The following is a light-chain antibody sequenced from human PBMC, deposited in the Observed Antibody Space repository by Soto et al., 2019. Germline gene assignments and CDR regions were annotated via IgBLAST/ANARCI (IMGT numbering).Light chain of an antibody. J-gene: IGKJ1*01. CDR3: QQYNSAPWT. V-gene: IGKV1-5*03. CDR2: EAS. CDR1: QTISSW. Sequence: DIQMTQSPSTLSGSVGDRVTITCRASQTISSWLAWYQQKPGKGPKLLIYEASNLEGGGPSRFSGSGSGTEFTLTITSLQPDDFATYYCQQYNSAPWTFGQGTTGDNK.